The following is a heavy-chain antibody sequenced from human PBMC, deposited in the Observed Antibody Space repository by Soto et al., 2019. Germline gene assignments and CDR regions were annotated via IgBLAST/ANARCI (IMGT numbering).Heavy chain of an antibody. Sequence: GGSLRLSCAASGFTFSSYSMNWVRQAPGKGLEWVSSISSSSSYIYYADSVKGRFTISRDNAKNSLYLQMNSLRAEDTAVYYCARDKEIVATITDQLFDYWGQGTLVTVSS. CDR1: GFTFSSYS. J-gene: IGHJ4*02. CDR3: ARDKEIVATITDQLFDY. V-gene: IGHV3-21*01. CDR2: ISSSSSYI. D-gene: IGHD5-12*01.